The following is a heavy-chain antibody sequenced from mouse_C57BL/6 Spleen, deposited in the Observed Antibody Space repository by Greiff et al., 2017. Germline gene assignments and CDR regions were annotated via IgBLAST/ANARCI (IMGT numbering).Heavy chain of an antibody. Sequence: VQLQQPGAELVRPGSSVKLSCKASGYTFTSYWMHWVKQRPIQGLEWIGNIDPSDSETHYNQKFKDKATLTVDKSSSTAYMQLSSLTSEDSAVYYCAREESNYWYFDVWGTGTTVTVSS. D-gene: IGHD2-5*01. CDR2: IDPSDSET. V-gene: IGHV1-52*01. CDR3: AREESNYWYFDV. CDR1: GYTFTSYW. J-gene: IGHJ1*03.